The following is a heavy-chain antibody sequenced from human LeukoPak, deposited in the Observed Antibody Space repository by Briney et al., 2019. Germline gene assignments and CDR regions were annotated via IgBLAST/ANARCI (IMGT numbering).Heavy chain of an antibody. D-gene: IGHD3-9*01. CDR2: INPNSGGT. Sequence: ASVKVSCKASGYTFTGYYMHWVRQAPGQGPEWMGWINPNSGGTNYAQKFQGRVTMTRDTSISTAYMELSRLRSDDTAVYYCARVILTGYFGFDYWGQGTLVTVSS. CDR3: ARVILTGYFGFDY. CDR1: GYTFTGYY. J-gene: IGHJ4*02. V-gene: IGHV1-2*02.